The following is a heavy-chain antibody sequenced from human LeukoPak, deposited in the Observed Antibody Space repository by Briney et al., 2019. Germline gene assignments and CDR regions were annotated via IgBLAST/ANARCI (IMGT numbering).Heavy chain of an antibody. CDR1: GGSISSSSYY. Sequence: SETLSLTCTVSGGSISSSSYYWGWIRQPRGKGLEWIGSIYYSGSTYYNPSLKSRVTISVDTSKNQFSLKLSSVTAADTAVYYCLNSYYDSSGYYPDAFDIWGQGTMVTVSS. CDR2: IYYSGST. V-gene: IGHV4-39*01. D-gene: IGHD3-22*01. CDR3: LNSYYDSSGYYPDAFDI. J-gene: IGHJ3*02.